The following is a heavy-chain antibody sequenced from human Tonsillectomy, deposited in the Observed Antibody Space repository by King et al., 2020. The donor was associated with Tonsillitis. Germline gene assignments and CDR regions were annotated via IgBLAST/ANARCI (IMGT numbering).Heavy chain of an antibody. CDR3: AKDIPIHNSDYGMDV. Sequence: VQLVESGGGLVQPGGSLRLSCAASGFTFSSCAMSWVRQAPGKGLEWVSAINYSGVNTYYADCVEGRFTISRDNSKNMLYLQMNSLRDEDTAVYYCAKDIPIHNSDYGMDVRGQGTTVTVSS. CDR2: INYSGVNT. CDR1: GFTFSSCA. J-gene: IGHJ6*02. D-gene: IGHD1-20*01. V-gene: IGHV3-23*04.